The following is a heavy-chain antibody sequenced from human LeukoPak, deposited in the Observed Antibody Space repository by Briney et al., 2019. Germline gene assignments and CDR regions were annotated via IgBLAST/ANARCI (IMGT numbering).Heavy chain of an antibody. Sequence: GGSLRLSCAASGFTFTSYAMTWVRQAPGKGLEWVSAINDSGGSTYYVDSVKGRFTISRDNSRNTLYLQMNSLSAEDTAVYYCAKDSTWIQLWFEYWGQGTLVTVSS. D-gene: IGHD5-18*01. J-gene: IGHJ4*02. V-gene: IGHV3-23*01. CDR1: GFTFTSYA. CDR3: AKDSTWIQLWFEY. CDR2: INDSGGST.